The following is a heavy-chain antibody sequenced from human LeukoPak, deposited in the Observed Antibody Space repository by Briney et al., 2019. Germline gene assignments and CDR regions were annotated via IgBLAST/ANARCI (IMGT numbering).Heavy chain of an antibody. V-gene: IGHV1-69*06. J-gene: IGHJ4*02. CDR1: GDTFTTYA. CDR2: IIPMFGTP. D-gene: IGHD3-22*01. CDR3: ARDRSDYYDSSGYKDY. Sequence: SVKVSCKTSGDTFTTYAIIWVRQAPGQGLEWMGGIIPMFGTPNYAQRLQGRVTITADKSTKTAYMELSSLRSEDTAVYYCARDRSDYYDSSGYKDYWGQGTLVTVSS.